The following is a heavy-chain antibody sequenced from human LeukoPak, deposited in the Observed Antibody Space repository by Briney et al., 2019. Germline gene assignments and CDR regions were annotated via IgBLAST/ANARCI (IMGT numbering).Heavy chain of an antibody. CDR3: VRFALTSSLDH. CDR1: GYKLTNNW. Sequence: GESLKISCKISGYKLTNNWIGWVRQVPGKGLEWMGLIYPGYSDAKYSPSFQGQVTLSGDATTSTAYLQLSGLRASDTAIYYCVRFALTSSLDHWGKGTLVTVSS. CDR2: IYPGYSDA. J-gene: IGHJ5*02. D-gene: IGHD6-13*01. V-gene: IGHV5-51*01.